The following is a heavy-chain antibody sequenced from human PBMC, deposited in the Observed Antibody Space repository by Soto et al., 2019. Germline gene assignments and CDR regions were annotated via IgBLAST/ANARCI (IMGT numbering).Heavy chain of an antibody. Sequence: EVQLLESGGGLVQPGGSLRLSCAASGFTFSSYAMSWVCQAPGKGLEWVSAISGSGGSTYYADSVKGRFTISRDNSKNRLYLQMNSLRAEDTAVYYCAKWPTVAGTGIFDYWGQGTLVTVSS. J-gene: IGHJ4*02. CDR1: GFTFSSYA. V-gene: IGHV3-23*01. CDR2: ISGSGGST. CDR3: AKWPTVAGTGIFDY. D-gene: IGHD6-19*01.